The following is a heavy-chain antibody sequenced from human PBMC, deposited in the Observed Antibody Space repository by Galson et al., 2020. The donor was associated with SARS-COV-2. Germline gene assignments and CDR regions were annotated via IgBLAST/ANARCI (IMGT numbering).Heavy chain of an antibody. CDR3: ARLAPAGNYYYYGMDV. V-gene: IGHV1-2*02. CDR2: INPNSGGT. Sequence: ASVKVSCKASGYTFTGYYMHWVRQAPGQGLEWMGWINPNSGGTNYAQKFQGRVTMTRDTSISTAYMELSRLRSDDTAVYYCARLAPAGNYYYYGMDVWGQGTTVTVSS. CDR1: GYTFTGYY. J-gene: IGHJ6*02. D-gene: IGHD6-13*01.